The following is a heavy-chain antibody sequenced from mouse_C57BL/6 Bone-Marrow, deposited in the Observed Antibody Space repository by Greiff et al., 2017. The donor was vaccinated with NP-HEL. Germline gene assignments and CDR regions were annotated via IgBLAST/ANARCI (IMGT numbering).Heavy chain of an antibody. CDR2: IDPEDGET. D-gene: IGHD3-2*02. CDR3: ARGGFLQLRLRGFAD. V-gene: IGHV14-2*01. CDR1: GFNIKDYY. J-gene: IGHJ3*01. Sequence: EVQLQQSGAELVKPGASVKLSCTASGFNIKDYYMHWVKQRTEQGLEWIGRIDPEDGETKNAPIFPGKATITADTSSNTACLQLSSLTSEDTAVYYCARGGFLQLRLRGFADWGQGTLVTVSA.